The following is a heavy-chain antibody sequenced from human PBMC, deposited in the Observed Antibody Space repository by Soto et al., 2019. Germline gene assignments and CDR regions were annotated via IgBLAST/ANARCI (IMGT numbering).Heavy chain of an antibody. D-gene: IGHD3-22*01. CDR1: GYTFSNYG. CDR3: ARPTYYYDSSGPPGY. J-gene: IGHJ4*02. CDR2: IYIDDT. Sequence: ALVKVSCKASGYTFSNYGFSWLRQAPGQGLEWMGWIYIDDTKYAQNLQGRVTMTTDTSTSTVYMELRSLTSDDTAVYYCARPTYYYDSSGPPGYWGQGTLVTVSS. V-gene: IGHV1-18*01.